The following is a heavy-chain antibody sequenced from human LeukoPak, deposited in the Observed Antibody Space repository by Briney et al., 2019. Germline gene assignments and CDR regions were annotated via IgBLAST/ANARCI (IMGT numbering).Heavy chain of an antibody. J-gene: IGHJ4*02. Sequence: GGSLSLSCAASGIRFSNYWMSWVRQAPGKGLEWVANIKEDGSEKNYVDSVKGRFTISRDNAKNSLYLQMNSLRAEDTAVYYCARKDSSPRTFDYWGQGTLVTVSS. V-gene: IGHV3-7*01. D-gene: IGHD3-22*01. CDR2: IKEDGSEK. CDR3: ARKDSSPRTFDY. CDR1: GIRFSNYW.